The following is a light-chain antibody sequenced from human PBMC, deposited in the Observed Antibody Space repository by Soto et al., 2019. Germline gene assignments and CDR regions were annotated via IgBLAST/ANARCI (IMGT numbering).Light chain of an antibody. J-gene: IGLJ2*01. V-gene: IGLV4-60*03. CDR3: ETWASNTVI. Sequence: QPVLTQSSSASASLGSSVKLTCTLSSGHSTYIIAWHQQQPGKAPRYLMKLEGSGTYNKGGGVPDRFSGSSSGADRYLAISNLQSEDEADYYCETWASNTVIFGGGTKLTVL. CDR2: LEGSGTY. CDR1: SGHSTYI.